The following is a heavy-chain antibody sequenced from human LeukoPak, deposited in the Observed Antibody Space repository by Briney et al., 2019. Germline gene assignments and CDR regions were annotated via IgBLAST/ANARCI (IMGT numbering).Heavy chain of an antibody. V-gene: IGHV1-2*02. J-gene: IGHJ4*02. CDR2: INPNSGGT. Sequence: VSVKVSCKASGYTFTGYYMHWVRQAPGQGLEWMGWINPNSGGTNYAQKFQGRVTMTRDTSISTAYMELSRLRSDDTAVYYCARGGYSYGPRYFDYWGQGTLVTVSS. CDR3: ARGGYSYGPRYFDY. CDR1: GYTFTGYY. D-gene: IGHD5-18*01.